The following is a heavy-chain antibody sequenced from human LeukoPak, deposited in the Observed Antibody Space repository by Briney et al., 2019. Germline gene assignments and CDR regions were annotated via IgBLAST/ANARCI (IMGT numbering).Heavy chain of an antibody. D-gene: IGHD1-26*01. CDR1: GGSISSSSYY. CDR2: IYYSGST. J-gene: IGHJ6*03. CDR3: ARIVVSKLDMDV. Sequence: SETLSLTCTVSGGSISSSSYYWGWIRQPPGKGLEWIVSIYYSGSTYYNPSLKSRVTISVDTSKNQFSLKLSSVTAADTAVYYFARIVVSKLDMDVWGKGTTVTVSS. V-gene: IGHV4-39*07.